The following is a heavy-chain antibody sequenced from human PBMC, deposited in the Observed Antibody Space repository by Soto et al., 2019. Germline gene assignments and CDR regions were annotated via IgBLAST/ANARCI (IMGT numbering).Heavy chain of an antibody. CDR1: GGSFSGYH. J-gene: IGHJ6*03. D-gene: IGHD6-19*01. V-gene: IGHV4-34*01. CDR3: ASFSGWGNYYYMDV. Sequence: SETLSLTCAVYGGSFSGYHWSWIRQPPGKGLEWIGEINHSGSTNYNPSLKSRVTISVDTSKNQFSLKLSSVTAADTAVYYCASFSGWGNYYYMDVWGKGTTVTVSS. CDR2: INHSGST.